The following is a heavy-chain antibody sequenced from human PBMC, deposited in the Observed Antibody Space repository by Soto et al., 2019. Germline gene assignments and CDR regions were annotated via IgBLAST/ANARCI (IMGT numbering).Heavy chain of an antibody. D-gene: IGHD1-7*01. CDR3: AHRLTLNSDWNYGRFDY. CDR2: IYWDDDK. Sequence: QITLKESGPTLVKPTQTLTLTCTFSGFSLTTSGVGVGWIRQPPGKALEWLALIYWDDDKRYSPSLKGRLTITKDTSKNQVVLTMTNMDPVDTATYFCAHRLTLNSDWNYGRFDYWGQGTLVTVSS. CDR1: GFSLTTSGVG. V-gene: IGHV2-5*02. J-gene: IGHJ4*02.